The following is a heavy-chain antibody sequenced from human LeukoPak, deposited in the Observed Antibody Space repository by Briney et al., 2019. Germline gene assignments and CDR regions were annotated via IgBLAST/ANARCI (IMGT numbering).Heavy chain of an antibody. CDR1: GFTFSTYW. CDR3: ARDTVGATTRDFDY. V-gene: IGHV3-21*01. J-gene: IGHJ4*02. CDR2: ISSSSSYI. D-gene: IGHD1-26*01. Sequence: GGSLRLSCAASGFTFSTYWMSWVRQAPGKGLEWVSSISSSSSYIYYADSVKGRFTISRDNAKNSLYLQMNSLRAEDTAVYYCARDTVGATTRDFDYWGQGTLVTVSS.